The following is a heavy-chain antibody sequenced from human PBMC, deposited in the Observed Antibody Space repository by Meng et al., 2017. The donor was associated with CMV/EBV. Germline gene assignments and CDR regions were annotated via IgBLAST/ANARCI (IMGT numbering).Heavy chain of an antibody. D-gene: IGHD2-2*01. Sequence: ESLKISCTVSGGSISSYYWSWIRQPPGKGLEWIGYIYYSGSTNYNPSLKSRVTISVDTSKNQFSLKLSSVTAADTAVYYCARVVGDVVVPAATQYYFDYWGQGTLVTVSS. CDR1: GGSISSYY. CDR3: ARVVGDVVVPAATQYYFDY. J-gene: IGHJ4*02. V-gene: IGHV4-59*01. CDR2: IYYSGST.